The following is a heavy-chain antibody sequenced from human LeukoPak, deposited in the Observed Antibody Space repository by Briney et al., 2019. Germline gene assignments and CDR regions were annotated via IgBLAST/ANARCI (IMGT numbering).Heavy chain of an antibody. J-gene: IGHJ3*02. Sequence: PGGSLRLSCAASGFTFINYGMHCVRQAPGKGLEWVAVIWYDGSNQYYAASVKGRFTISRDDSKNTLYLQMNSLKTEDTAVYYCTRHDSSLVGGNDAFDIWGQGTMVTVSS. CDR2: IWYDGSNQ. D-gene: IGHD1-26*01. V-gene: IGHV3-33*01. CDR1: GFTFINYG. CDR3: TRHDSSLVGGNDAFDI.